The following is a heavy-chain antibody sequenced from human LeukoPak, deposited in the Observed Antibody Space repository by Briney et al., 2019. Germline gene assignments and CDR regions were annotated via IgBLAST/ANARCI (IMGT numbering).Heavy chain of an antibody. CDR2: IYYSGST. Sequence: SETLSLTCTVSGGSISSYYWSWIRQPPGKGLEWIGYIYYSGSTNYNPSLKSRVTISVDTSKNQFSLKLSSVTAADTAVYYCARVMITFGGGGGFDYWGQGTLVTVSS. D-gene: IGHD3-16*01. CDR1: GGSISSYY. CDR3: ARVMITFGGGGGFDY. V-gene: IGHV4-59*01. J-gene: IGHJ4*02.